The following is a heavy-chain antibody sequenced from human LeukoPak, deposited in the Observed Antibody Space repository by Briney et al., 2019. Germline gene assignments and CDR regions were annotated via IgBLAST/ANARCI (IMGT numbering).Heavy chain of an antibody. CDR2: INHSGST. Sequence: SETLSLTCAVYGGSFSGYYWSWIRQPPGKGLEWIGEINHSGSTNYNPSLKSRVTISVDTSKNQFSLKRSSVTAADTAVYYCAREVWSGYYRAAYYYYGMDVWGQGTTVTVSS. J-gene: IGHJ6*02. V-gene: IGHV4-34*01. D-gene: IGHD3-3*01. CDR3: AREVWSGYYRAAYYYYGMDV. CDR1: GGSFSGYY.